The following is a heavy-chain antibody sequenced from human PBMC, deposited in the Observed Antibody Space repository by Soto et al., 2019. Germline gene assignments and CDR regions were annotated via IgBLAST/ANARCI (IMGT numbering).Heavy chain of an antibody. D-gene: IGHD3-10*01. CDR2: INHSGST. V-gene: IGHV4-34*01. Sequence: QVQLQQWGAGLLKPSETLSLTCAVYGGSFSGYYWSWIRQPPGKGLEWIGEINHSGSTNYNPSLKSRVTISVDTSKNQFSLKLNSVTAADTAVYYCARAKLHGSGSHLLRIGYYFDYWGQGTLVTVSS. J-gene: IGHJ4*02. CDR1: GGSFSGYY. CDR3: ARAKLHGSGSHLLRIGYYFDY.